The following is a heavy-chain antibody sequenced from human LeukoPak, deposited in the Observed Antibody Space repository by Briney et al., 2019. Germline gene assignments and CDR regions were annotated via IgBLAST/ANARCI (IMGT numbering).Heavy chain of an antibody. Sequence: GGSLRLSCAASGFTFSSYAMHWVRQAPGKGLEWVAVISYDGSNKYYADSVKGRFTISRDNSKNTVYLQVNSLRAEDTAVYYCARFNEQQMYFQHWGQGTPVIVSS. CDR3: ARFNEQQMYFQH. V-gene: IGHV3-30*14. J-gene: IGHJ1*01. CDR2: ISYDGSNK. CDR1: GFTFSSYA. D-gene: IGHD6-13*01.